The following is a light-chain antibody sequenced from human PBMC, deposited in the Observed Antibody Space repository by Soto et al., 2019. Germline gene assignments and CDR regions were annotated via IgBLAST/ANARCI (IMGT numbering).Light chain of an antibody. J-gene: IGKJ2*01. Sequence: EIVLTQSPGTLSLSPGERATLSCRASQSVNKNYLAWYQQKPGQTPRLLVNGASNRATGIPDRFSGGGSGTDFTLTISSLEPEDFAVYYCQQYGLPPPSFGQGTRVEIK. CDR3: QQYGLPPPS. CDR1: QSVNKNY. CDR2: GAS. V-gene: IGKV3-20*01.